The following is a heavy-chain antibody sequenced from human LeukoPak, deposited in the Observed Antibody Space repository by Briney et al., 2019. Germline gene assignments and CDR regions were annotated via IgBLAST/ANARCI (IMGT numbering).Heavy chain of an antibody. V-gene: IGHV3-53*01. CDR2: IYSGGST. J-gene: IGHJ6*02. CDR3: ARGPQYCSGGSCYQFYGMDV. Sequence: GGSLRLSCAASGFTVSSNYMSWVRQAPGKGLEWVSVIYSGGSTYYADSVKGRFTISRDNSKNTLHLQMNSLRAEDTAVYYCARGPQYCSGGSCYQFYGMDVWGQGTTVTVSS. D-gene: IGHD2-15*01. CDR1: GFTVSSNY.